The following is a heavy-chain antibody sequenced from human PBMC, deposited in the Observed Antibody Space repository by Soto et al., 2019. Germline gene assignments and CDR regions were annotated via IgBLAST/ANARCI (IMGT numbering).Heavy chain of an antibody. V-gene: IGHV3-23*01. CDR3: AKAPRGLTGTTYYYFYYYMDV. D-gene: IGHD1-7*01. CDR1: GFTFSSYA. CDR2: ISGSGGST. Sequence: EVQLLESGGGLVQPGGSLRLSCAASGFTFSSYAMSWVRQAPGKGLEWVSAISGSGGSTYYADSVKGRFTISRDNSKNTLYLQMNSLRAEDTAVYHYAKAPRGLTGTTYYYFYYYMDVWGIGTTVTVSS. J-gene: IGHJ6*03.